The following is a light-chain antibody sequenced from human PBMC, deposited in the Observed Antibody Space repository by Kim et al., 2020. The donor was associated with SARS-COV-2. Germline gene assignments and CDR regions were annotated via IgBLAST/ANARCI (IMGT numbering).Light chain of an antibody. J-gene: IGLJ3*02. CDR2: RDS. Sequence: ARGETARITGGGNSIGSKNVQWYQQKPGKAPVLVIYRDSNRPSGIPERFSGSNSGNTATLTISRAQVGDEAGYYCQVWDSSTADWVFGGGTQLTVL. CDR3: QVWDSSTADWV. CDR1: SIGSKN. V-gene: IGLV3-9*01.